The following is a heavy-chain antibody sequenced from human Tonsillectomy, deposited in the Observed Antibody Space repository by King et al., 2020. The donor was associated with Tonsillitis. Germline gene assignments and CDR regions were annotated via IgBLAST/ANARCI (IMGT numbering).Heavy chain of an antibody. Sequence: QLQESGPGLVKPSETLSLTCTVSGASISSYFWSWIRQPPGKGLEWIGSIYHRGSTNNNPSLESRVTMSVDSSKNQFSLKLNSVTAADTAVYYCSRGGLFGAYDFDYWGQGTLVTVSS. CDR3: SRGGLFGAYDFDY. D-gene: IGHD5-12*01. V-gene: IGHV4-59*01. J-gene: IGHJ4*02. CDR2: IYHRGST. CDR1: GASISSYF.